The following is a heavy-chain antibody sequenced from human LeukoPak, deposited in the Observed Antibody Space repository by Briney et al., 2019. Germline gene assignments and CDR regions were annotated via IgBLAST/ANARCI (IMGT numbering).Heavy chain of an antibody. D-gene: IGHD3-10*01. CDR2: ISSSSSYI. V-gene: IGHV3-21*01. Sequence: GGSLRLSCAASGFTFSSYSMNWVRQAPGKGLEWVSSISSSSSYIYYADSVKGRFTISRDNAKNSLYLQMNSLRAEATAVYYCARGPTTEYYGSGSYYNYYYYMDVWGKGTTVTVSS. CDR3: ARGPTTEYYGSGSYYNYYYYMDV. J-gene: IGHJ6*03. CDR1: GFTFSSYS.